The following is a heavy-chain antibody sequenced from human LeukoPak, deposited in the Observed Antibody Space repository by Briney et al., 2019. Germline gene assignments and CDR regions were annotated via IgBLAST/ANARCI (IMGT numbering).Heavy chain of an antibody. V-gene: IGHV4-31*11. J-gene: IGHJ3*02. CDR2: IYYSGDT. CDR1: GGSINTGAYY. CDR3: AREDQGNAFDI. D-gene: IGHD2-2*01. Sequence: SQTLSLTCAVSGGSINTGAYYWSWIRQHPEKGLEWIGYIYYSGDTLFNPSLKRRVIVSLDMSKNQFSLRLNSVTAADTAVYYCAREDQGNAFDIWGQGTMVTVSS.